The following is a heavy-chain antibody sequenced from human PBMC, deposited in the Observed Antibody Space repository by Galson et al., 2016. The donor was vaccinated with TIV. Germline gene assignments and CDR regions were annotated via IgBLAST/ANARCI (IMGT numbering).Heavy chain of an antibody. CDR2: ISYDGSNK. D-gene: IGHD3-9*01. CDR3: ARSPQLRYFYWLDY. V-gene: IGHV3-30*04. Sequence: SLRLSCAASGFTFSSYAMHWVRQAPGKGLEWVAVISYDGSNKYYADSVKGRFTISRANSKNTLYLQMNSLRAEDTAVYYCARSPQLRYFYWLDYWGQGTLVTVSS. CDR1: GFTFSSYA. J-gene: IGHJ4*02.